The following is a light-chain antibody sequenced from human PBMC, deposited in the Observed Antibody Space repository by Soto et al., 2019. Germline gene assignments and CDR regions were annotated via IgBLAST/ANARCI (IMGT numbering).Light chain of an antibody. CDR1: QSVSGN. CDR2: GAT. Sequence: EIVMTQSPCTLSVSTGERATLYCRASQSVSGNLAWYQQKPGQAPRLLIYGATTRATGIPARFSGSGSGTDFTLTISSLQSEDFAVYYCQQYGSSHTFGQGTRLEVK. J-gene: IGKJ5*01. V-gene: IGKV3-15*01. CDR3: QQYGSSHT.